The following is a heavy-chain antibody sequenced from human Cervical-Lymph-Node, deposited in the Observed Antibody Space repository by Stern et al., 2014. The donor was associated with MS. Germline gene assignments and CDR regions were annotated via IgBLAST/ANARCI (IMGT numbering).Heavy chain of an antibody. CDR2: LKHNRDYP. CDR1: GNTFTAFF. CDR3: AREATRIVVGIDY. Sequence: QVQLEQYGTKMQKNGASVKVSCKASGNTFTAFFIHWVRHVTGQGLEWIGRLKHNRDYPTYAQNFKDRINLNRATSIGPAYLELSRLTSADTAVYYCAREATRIVVGIDYWGQGTQFTVSS. J-gene: IGHJ4*02. D-gene: IGHD3-22*01. V-gene: IGHV1-2*06.